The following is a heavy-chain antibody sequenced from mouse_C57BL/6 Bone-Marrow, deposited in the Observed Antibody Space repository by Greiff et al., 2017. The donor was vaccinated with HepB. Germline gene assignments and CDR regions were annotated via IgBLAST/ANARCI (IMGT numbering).Heavy chain of an antibody. CDR1: GFSLTSYG. CDR3: ARNPQPHWCFDV. CDR2: IWSGGST. Sequence: VQLQQSGPGLVQPSQSLSITCTVSGFSLTSYGVHWVRQSPGKGLEWLGVIWSGGSTDYNAAFISRLSISKDNSKSQVFFKMNSLQADATAIYYCARNPQPHWCFDVWGTGTTVTVSS. V-gene: IGHV2-2*01. J-gene: IGHJ1*03. D-gene: IGHD6-1*01.